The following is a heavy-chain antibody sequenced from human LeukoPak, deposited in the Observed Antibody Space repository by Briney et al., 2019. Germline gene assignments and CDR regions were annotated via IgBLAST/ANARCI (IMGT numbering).Heavy chain of an antibody. V-gene: IGHV5-51*01. Sequence: GESLKISCKGSGYSFTSYWIGWVRQMPGKGLEWMGIIYPGDSDTRYSPSFQGQVSISADKSISTAYLQWSSLKASDTAMYYCARTYCGGDCYSYWFDPWGQGTLVTVSS. CDR2: IYPGDSDT. CDR3: ARTYCGGDCYSYWFDP. D-gene: IGHD2-21*02. J-gene: IGHJ5*02. CDR1: GYSFTSYW.